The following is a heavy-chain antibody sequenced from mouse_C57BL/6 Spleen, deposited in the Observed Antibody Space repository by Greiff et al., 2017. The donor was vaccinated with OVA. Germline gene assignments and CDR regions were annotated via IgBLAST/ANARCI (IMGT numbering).Heavy chain of an antibody. CDR3: ARLEITTYYFDY. D-gene: IGHD1-1*01. CDR2: INPYNGGT. V-gene: IGHV1-19*01. CDR1: GYTFTDYY. J-gene: IGHJ2*01. Sequence: VQLQQSGPVLVKPGASVKMSCKASGYTFTDYYMNWVKQSHGKSLEWIGVINPYNGGTSYNQKFKGKATLTVDKSSSTAYMELNSLTSEDSAVYYCARLEITTYYFDYWGQGTTLTVSS.